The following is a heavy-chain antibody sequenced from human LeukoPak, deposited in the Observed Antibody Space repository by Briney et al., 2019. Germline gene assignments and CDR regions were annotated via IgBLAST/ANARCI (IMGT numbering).Heavy chain of an antibody. V-gene: IGHV4-59*11. J-gene: IGHJ5*02. CDR2: IYYSGST. CDR1: GGSISSHY. Sequence: SETLSLTCTVSGGSISSHYWSWIRQPPGKGLEWIGYIYYSGSTNYSPSLKSRVTISVDTSRNHFSLKLNSLTAADTAVYYCARGRANFDPWGQGTLVTVFS. CDR3: ARGRANFDP.